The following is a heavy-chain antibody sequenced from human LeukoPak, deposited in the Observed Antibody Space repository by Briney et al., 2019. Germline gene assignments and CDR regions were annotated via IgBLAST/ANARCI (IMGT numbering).Heavy chain of an antibody. CDR1: GFTVSSNY. D-gene: IGHD6-19*01. CDR2: IYAGGST. V-gene: IGHV3-66*01. J-gene: IGHJ4*02. Sequence: PGGSLRLSCAASGFTVSSNYMTWVRQAPGKGVEWVALIYAGGSTNYADSVKGRFTISRDNSKNTLYLQMNSLRAEDTAVYYCARGFSSGWNFDYWGQGTLVTVSS. CDR3: ARGFSSGWNFDY.